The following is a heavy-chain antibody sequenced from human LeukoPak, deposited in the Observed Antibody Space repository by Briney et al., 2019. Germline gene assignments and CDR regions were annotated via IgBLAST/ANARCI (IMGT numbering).Heavy chain of an antibody. CDR2: IEGDGSRT. D-gene: IGHD3-10*01. CDR3: ARATSGTSYEY. J-gene: IGHJ4*02. Sequence: AGGSLRLSCAASGFTFRNYWMHWVRQTPGKGLVWVSSIEGDGSRTNYAGSVKGRFTISRDNAENTLYLQMNSLRAEDTAVYFCARATSGTSYEYWGQGTLVTVSS. CDR1: GFTFRNYW. V-gene: IGHV3-74*01.